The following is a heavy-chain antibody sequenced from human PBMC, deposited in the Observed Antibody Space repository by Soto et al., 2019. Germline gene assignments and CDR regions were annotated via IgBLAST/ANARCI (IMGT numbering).Heavy chain of an antibody. CDR1: GFTFSTYW. D-gene: IGHD3-22*01. V-gene: IGHV3-74*01. CDR3: AAGGSGYYAN. Sequence: EVQLVESGGDLVQPGGSLRLSCAASGFTFSTYWMHWVRQAPGKGLLWVSRIKTDGTYATYADSVKGRFTISRDNAKNTRYLQMNSRRVEDASVYYCAAGGSGYYANWGQGTLVTVSS. J-gene: IGHJ4*02. CDR2: IKTDGTYA.